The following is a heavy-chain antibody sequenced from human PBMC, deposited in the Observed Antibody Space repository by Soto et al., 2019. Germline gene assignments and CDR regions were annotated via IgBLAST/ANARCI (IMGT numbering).Heavy chain of an antibody. D-gene: IGHD3-10*01. J-gene: IGHJ6*02. CDR3: ARDEGMVRGVGDYYYYGMDV. CDR1: GGSISSYY. CDR2: IYYSGST. V-gene: IGHV4-59*01. Sequence: QVQLQESGPGLVKPSETLSLTCTVSGGSISSYYWSWIRQPPGKGLEWIGYIYYSGSTNYNPSLKSRVTISVDTSKNQFSLKLSSVTAADTAVYYCARDEGMVRGVGDYYYYGMDVWGQGTTVTVSS.